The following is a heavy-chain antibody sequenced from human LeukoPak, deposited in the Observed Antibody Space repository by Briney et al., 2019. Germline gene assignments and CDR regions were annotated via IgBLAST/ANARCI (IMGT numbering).Heavy chain of an antibody. CDR3: ARPGSHCSSTSCLDAFDI. CDR1: GYSFTSYW. V-gene: IGHV5-10-1*01. CDR2: IDPSDSYT. D-gene: IGHD2-2*01. J-gene: IGHJ3*02. Sequence: GGSLRISCKGSGYSFTSYWISWVRQMPGKGLEWLGRIDPSDSYTNYSPSFQGHVTISADKSISTAYLQWSSLKASDTAMYYCARPGSHCSSTSCLDAFDIWGQGTMVTVSS.